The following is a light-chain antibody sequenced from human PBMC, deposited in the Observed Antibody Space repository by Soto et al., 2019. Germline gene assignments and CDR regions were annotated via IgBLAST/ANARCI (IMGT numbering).Light chain of an antibody. CDR3: QQYDNLPLT. Sequence: DIQMTQSPSSLSASVGDRVTITCQASQDIRNYLNWYQQKPGKAPKLLIYDASNLETGVPSRFSGSGSVTHFTFTISSLQPEDIATYYCQQYDNLPLTFGGGTKVDIK. CDR2: DAS. J-gene: IGKJ4*01. V-gene: IGKV1-33*01. CDR1: QDIRNY.